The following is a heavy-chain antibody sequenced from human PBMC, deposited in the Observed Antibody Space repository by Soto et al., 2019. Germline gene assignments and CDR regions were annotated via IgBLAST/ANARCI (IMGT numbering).Heavy chain of an antibody. V-gene: IGHV3-23*01. Sequence: PGGSLRLSCAASGFTFSSYAMSWVRQAPGKGLEWVSAISGSGGSTYYADSVKGRFTISRDNSKNTLYLQMNSLRAEDTAVYYCAKAPYYDYIWGSYRYNVFDYWGQGTLVTVSS. CDR1: GFTFSSYA. CDR2: ISGSGGST. D-gene: IGHD3-16*02. J-gene: IGHJ4*02. CDR3: AKAPYYDYIWGSYRYNVFDY.